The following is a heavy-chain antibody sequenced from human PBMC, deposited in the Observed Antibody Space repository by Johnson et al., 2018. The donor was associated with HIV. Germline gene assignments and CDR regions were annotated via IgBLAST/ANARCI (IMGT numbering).Heavy chain of an antibody. Sequence: VQLVESGGGLVQPGGSLRLSCAASGFTFSSYAMSWVRQAPGKGLEWVSAISGSGSTIYYADSVKGRFTISRDNAKNSLYLQMNSLRAEDTAVYYCASQIVVVTDDDAFDIWGQGTRVTVSS. V-gene: IGHV3-48*04. J-gene: IGHJ3*02. CDR1: GFTFSSYA. D-gene: IGHD2-21*02. CDR2: ISGSGSTI. CDR3: ASQIVVVTDDDAFDI.